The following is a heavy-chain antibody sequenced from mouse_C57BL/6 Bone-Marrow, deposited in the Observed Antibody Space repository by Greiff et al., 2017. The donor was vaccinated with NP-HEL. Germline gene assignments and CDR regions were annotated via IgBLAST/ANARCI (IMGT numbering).Heavy chain of an antibody. CDR3: TTLITTVVAGGENYAMDY. D-gene: IGHD1-1*01. CDR2: IDPENGDT. CDR1: GFNIKDDY. Sequence: EVQLQQSGAELVRPGASVKLSCTASGFNIKDDYMHWVKQRPEQGLEWIGWIDPENGDTEYASKFKGKATITADTSSNTAYRQLSSLTSEDTAVYYCTTLITTVVAGGENYAMDYWGQGTSVTVSS. V-gene: IGHV14-4*01. J-gene: IGHJ4*01.